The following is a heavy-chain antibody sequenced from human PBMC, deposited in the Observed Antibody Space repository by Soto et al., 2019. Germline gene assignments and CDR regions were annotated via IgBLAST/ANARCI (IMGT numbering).Heavy chain of an antibody. V-gene: IGHV3-13*01. CDR1: GFIFSSHD. Sequence: PGGSLRLSCAASGFIFSSHDMHWVRQVTGQGLEWVSGIASNGDEHYSDSVKGRFTISRDNAKNSLDLQMNSLRAGDTAVYYCAKDLSRSVEMIVVAGGMNDAFDIWGQGAMVTVSS. CDR3: AKDLSRSVEMIVVAGGMNDAFDI. D-gene: IGHD3-22*01. CDR2: IASNGDE. J-gene: IGHJ3*02.